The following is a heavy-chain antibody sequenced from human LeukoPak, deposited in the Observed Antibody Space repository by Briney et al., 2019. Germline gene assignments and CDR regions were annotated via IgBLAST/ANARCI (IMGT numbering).Heavy chain of an antibody. CDR1: GFTFSRYG. CDR2: ISYDGTNK. D-gene: IGHD3-3*01. J-gene: IGHJ4*02. CDR3: AKDSEWQPHD. V-gene: IGHV3-30*18. Sequence: GGSLRLSCAASGFTFSRYGMHWVRQAPGKGLEWVAVISYDGTNKYYADSVKGRFTISRDNSKNTLDLQMNSLRAEDTAVYYCAKDSEWQPHDWGQGTLVTVSS.